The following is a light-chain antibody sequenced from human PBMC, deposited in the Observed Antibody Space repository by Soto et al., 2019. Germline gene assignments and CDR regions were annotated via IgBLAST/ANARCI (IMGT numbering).Light chain of an antibody. V-gene: IGLV1-40*01. CDR3: SSYTSSSTL. J-gene: IGLJ1*01. CDR2: GNT. Sequence: QSVLTQPPSVSGAPGQRATISCTGSSSNIGAGYDVHWYQQLPGAAPKLLITGNTNRPSGVPDRFSGSKSGTSASLAITGLQAEDEADYYCSSYTSSSTLFGTGTKLTVL. CDR1: SSNIGAGYD.